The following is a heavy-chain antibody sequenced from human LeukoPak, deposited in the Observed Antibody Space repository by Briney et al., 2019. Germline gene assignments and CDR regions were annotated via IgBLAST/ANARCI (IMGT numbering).Heavy chain of an antibody. CDR3: ARDPVGVGATTEGGFDY. V-gene: IGHV1-46*01. CDR2: INPSGGST. Sequence: GASVKVSCKASGYTFTSYYVHWVRQAPGQGLEWMGIINPSGGSTSYAQKFQGRVTMTRDMSTSTVYMELSSLRSEDTAVYYCARDPVGVGATTEGGFDYWGQGTLVTVSS. J-gene: IGHJ4*02. CDR1: GYTFTSYY. D-gene: IGHD1-26*01.